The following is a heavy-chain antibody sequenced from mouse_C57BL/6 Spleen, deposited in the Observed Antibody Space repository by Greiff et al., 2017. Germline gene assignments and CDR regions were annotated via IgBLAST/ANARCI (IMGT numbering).Heavy chain of an antibody. J-gene: IGHJ4*01. D-gene: IGHD2-2*01. CDR1: GYTFTDYE. CDR3: TRSGYDGAYYAMDY. Sequence: VQLQQSGAELVRPGASVTLSCKASGYTFTDYEMHWVKQTPVHGLEWIGAIDPETGGTAYNQKFKGKAILTADKSSSTAYMELRSLTSEDSAVYYCTRSGYDGAYYAMDYWGQGTSVTVSS. CDR2: IDPETGGT. V-gene: IGHV1-15*01.